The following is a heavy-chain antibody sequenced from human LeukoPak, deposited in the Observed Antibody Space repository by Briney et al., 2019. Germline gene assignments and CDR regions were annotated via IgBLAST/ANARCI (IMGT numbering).Heavy chain of an antibody. J-gene: IGHJ3*02. CDR1: GFTFSSYA. Sequence: GGSLRLSCAASGFTFSSYAMSWVRQAPGKGLEWVSAVSGSGGSTYYADSVKGRFTISRDNSKNTLYLQMNSLRAEDTGVYYCAKDVYYYESPDDAFDIWGQGTMVTVSS. CDR2: VSGSGGST. V-gene: IGHV3-23*01. D-gene: IGHD3-22*01. CDR3: AKDVYYYESPDDAFDI.